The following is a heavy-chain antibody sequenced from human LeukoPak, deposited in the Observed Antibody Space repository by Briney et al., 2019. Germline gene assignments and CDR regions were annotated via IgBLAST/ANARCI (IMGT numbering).Heavy chain of an antibody. D-gene: IGHD5-24*01. CDR2: ISSSSSYI. CDR1: GFTFSSYS. J-gene: IGHJ4*02. CDR3: ARGRGDGYNSYFDY. V-gene: IGHV3-21*04. Sequence: GGSLRLSCAASGFTFSSYSMNWVRQAPGKGLEWVSSISSSSSYIYYADSVKGRFTISRSNAKNSLYLQINSLRSDDTAVYYCARGRGDGYNSYFDYWGQGTLVTVSS.